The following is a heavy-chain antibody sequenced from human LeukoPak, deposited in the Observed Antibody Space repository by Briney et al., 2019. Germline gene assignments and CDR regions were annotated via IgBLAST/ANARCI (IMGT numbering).Heavy chain of an antibody. Sequence: SETLSLTCTVSSGSLSTYYWSWIRQPPGKGLEWIGRIYTSGNTNYNPSLKSRVTILVDASNKQFSLKLSSVTAADTAVYYCARDSPNWTGAFDIWGQGTMVTVSS. CDR1: SGSLSTYY. CDR3: ARDSPNWTGAFDI. D-gene: IGHD1-1*01. J-gene: IGHJ3*02. CDR2: IYTSGNT. V-gene: IGHV4-4*07.